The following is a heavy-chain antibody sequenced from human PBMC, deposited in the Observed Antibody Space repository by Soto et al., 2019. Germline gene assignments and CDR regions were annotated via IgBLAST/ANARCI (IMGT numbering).Heavy chain of an antibody. CDR1: GGSISSGGYY. Sequence: TLSLTCTVSGGSISSGGYYWSWIRQHPGKGLEWIGYIYYSGSTYYNPSLKSRVTISVDTSKNQFSLKLSSVTAADTAVYYCAREAGSGFTYYFDYWGQGTLVTVSS. D-gene: IGHD3-22*01. CDR2: IYYSGST. CDR3: AREAGSGFTYYFDY. J-gene: IGHJ4*02. V-gene: IGHV4-31*03.